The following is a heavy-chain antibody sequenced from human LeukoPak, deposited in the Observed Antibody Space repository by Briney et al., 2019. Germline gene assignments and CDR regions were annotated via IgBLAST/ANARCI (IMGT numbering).Heavy chain of an antibody. J-gene: IGHJ4*02. D-gene: IGHD4-17*01. CDR1: GYTFTSYY. Sequence: ASVKVSCKASGYTFTSYYMHWVRQAPGQGLEWMGIINPNGGSTSYAQKFQGRVTMTRDTSISTAYMELSRLRSDDTAVYYCARESSTVTSLDYWGQGTLVTVSS. CDR3: ARESSTVTSLDY. CDR2: INPNGGST. V-gene: IGHV1-46*01.